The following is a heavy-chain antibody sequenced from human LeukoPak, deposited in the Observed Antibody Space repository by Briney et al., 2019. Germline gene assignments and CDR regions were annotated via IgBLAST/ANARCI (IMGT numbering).Heavy chain of an antibody. Sequence: SETLSLTCTVSGGSISSSSYYWGWIRQPPGKGLEWIGSIYYSGSTYYNPSLKSRVTISVDTSKNQFSLKLSSVTAADTAVYYCARATYLNVDYWGQGTLVTVSS. CDR1: GGSISSSSYY. CDR3: ARATYLNVDY. J-gene: IGHJ4*02. CDR2: IYYSGST. V-gene: IGHV4-39*01.